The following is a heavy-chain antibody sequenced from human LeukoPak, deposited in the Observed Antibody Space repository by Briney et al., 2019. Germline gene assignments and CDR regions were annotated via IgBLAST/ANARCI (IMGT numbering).Heavy chain of an antibody. CDR3: ARLDSSSWTNVGWDY. CDR2: IYHSGST. Sequence: PSETLSLTCAVSGYSISSGYYWGWIRQPPGKGLEWIGSIYHSGSTYYNPSLKSRVTISVDTSKNQFSLKLSSVTAADTAEYYCARLDSSSWTNVGWDYWGQGTLVTVSS. J-gene: IGHJ4*02. V-gene: IGHV4-38-2*01. CDR1: GYSISSGYY. D-gene: IGHD6-13*01.